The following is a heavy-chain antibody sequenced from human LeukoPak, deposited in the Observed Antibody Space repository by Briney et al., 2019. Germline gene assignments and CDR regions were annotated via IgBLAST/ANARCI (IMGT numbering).Heavy chain of an antibody. CDR1: GFTVSGTH. D-gene: IGHD3-16*01. J-gene: IGHJ4*02. V-gene: IGHV3-53*01. CDR2: MYTGGTT. Sequence: GGSLRLSCAASGFTVSGTHMSWVRQAPGKGLEWVAAMYTGGTTYYADSVTGRFTISRDNSKNTLYLHMKSLRAEDTAVYYCAKDEATSGGGLASWGQGTLVSVSS. CDR3: AKDEATSGGGLAS.